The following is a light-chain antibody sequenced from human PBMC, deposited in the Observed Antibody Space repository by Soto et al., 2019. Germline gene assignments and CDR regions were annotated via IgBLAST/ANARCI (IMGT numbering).Light chain of an antibody. CDR1: SSDVGSYNF. J-gene: IGLJ3*02. V-gene: IGLV2-23*01. Sequence: QSALTQPASVSGSPGQSITISCTGTSSDVGSYNFVSWYQQHPGKAPKLMIYEGSKRPSGVSNRFSGSKSGNTASLTISGLQAEDEADYFCCSYAGSSTLWVFGGGTKLTVL. CDR3: CSYAGSSTLWV. CDR2: EGS.